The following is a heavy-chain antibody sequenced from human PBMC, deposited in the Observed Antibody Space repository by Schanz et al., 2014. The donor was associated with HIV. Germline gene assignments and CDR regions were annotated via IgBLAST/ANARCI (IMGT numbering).Heavy chain of an antibody. Sequence: VQLLESGGGLVQPGGSLRLSCAASGFTFSSYAMTWVRQAPGKGLEWVAAIWYDGSIEYYTDSVKGRFTLSRDNSKKTVYLQMNSLRGEDSGVYYCARDRVETVVSYYYYYGMDVWGQGTTVIVSS. CDR2: IWYDGSIE. J-gene: IGHJ6*02. V-gene: IGHV3-33*08. CDR1: GFTFSSYA. CDR3: ARDRVETVVSYYYYYGMDV. D-gene: IGHD2-15*01.